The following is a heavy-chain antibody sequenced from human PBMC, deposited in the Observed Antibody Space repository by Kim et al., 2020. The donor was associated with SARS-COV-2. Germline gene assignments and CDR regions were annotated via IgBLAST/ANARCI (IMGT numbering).Heavy chain of an antibody. D-gene: IGHD2-8*01. Sequence: GGSLRLSCVASGFSFSDSGMHWVRQAPGKGLEWVTLISYNGAKKYYADSVKGRYTVSRDNSKNTLYLEIDSLTSDDTAMYYCAKDRARGYCTSIACGFYHWGQGTLVTVSS. V-gene: IGHV3-30*18. CDR1: GFSFSDSG. J-gene: IGHJ4*02. CDR2: ISYNGAKK. CDR3: AKDRARGYCTSIACGFYH.